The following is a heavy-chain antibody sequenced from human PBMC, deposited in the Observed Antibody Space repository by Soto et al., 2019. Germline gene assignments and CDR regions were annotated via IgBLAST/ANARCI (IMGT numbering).Heavy chain of an antibody. Sequence: EVQLVESGGGLVQPGGSLKLSCAASGFTFSGSAMHWVRQASGKGLEWVGRIRSKANSYATAYAASVKGRFTISRDDSKNTAYLQMNSLKTEDTAVYYCTRLTMPPLDYYYASSGRDYWGQGTLVTVSS. CDR1: GFTFSGSA. J-gene: IGHJ4*02. CDR2: IRSKANSYAT. D-gene: IGHD3-22*01. V-gene: IGHV3-73*02. CDR3: TRLTMPPLDYYYASSGRDY.